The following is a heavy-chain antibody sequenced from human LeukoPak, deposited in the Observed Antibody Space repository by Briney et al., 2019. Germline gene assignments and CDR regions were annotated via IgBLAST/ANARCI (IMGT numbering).Heavy chain of an antibody. D-gene: IGHD2/OR15-2a*01. CDR3: ARDSRIPDQYYFDY. CDR2: ISSSSSYI. CDR1: GFTFSSYS. V-gene: IGHV3-21*01. Sequence: PGGSLRLSCAASGFTFSSYSMNWVRQAPGKGLEWVSSISSSSSYIYYADSVKGRFTISRDNAKNSLYLQMNSLRAEDTAVYYCARDSRIPDQYYFDYWGQGTLVTVSS. J-gene: IGHJ4*02.